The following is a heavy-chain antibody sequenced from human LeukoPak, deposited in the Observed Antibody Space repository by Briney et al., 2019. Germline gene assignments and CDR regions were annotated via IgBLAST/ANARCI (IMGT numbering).Heavy chain of an antibody. V-gene: IGHV3-21*01. CDR2: ISSSSSYI. CDR1: GFTFSSYS. Sequence: GGSLRLSCAASGFTFSSYSMNWVRQAPGKGLEWVSSISSSSSYIYYADSVKGRFTISRDNAKNSLYLQMNSLRAEDTAVYYCARVGVATTVHYYYYMDVWGKGTTVTVSS. J-gene: IGHJ6*03. CDR3: ARVGVATTVHYYYYMDV. D-gene: IGHD4-11*01.